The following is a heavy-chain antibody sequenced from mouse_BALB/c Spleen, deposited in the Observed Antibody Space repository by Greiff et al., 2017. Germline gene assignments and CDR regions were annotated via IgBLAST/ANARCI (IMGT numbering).Heavy chain of an antibody. V-gene: IGHV3-2*02. CDR1: GYSITSDYA. D-gene: IGHD2-2*01. J-gene: IGHJ1*01. Sequence: EVQLQQSGPGLVKPSQSLSLTCTVTGYSITSDYAWNWIRQFPGNKLEWMGYISYSGSTSYNPSLKSRISITRDTSKNQFFLQLNSVTTEDTATYYCARGGYDWYFDVWGAGTTVTVSS. CDR2: ISYSGST. CDR3: ARGGYDWYFDV.